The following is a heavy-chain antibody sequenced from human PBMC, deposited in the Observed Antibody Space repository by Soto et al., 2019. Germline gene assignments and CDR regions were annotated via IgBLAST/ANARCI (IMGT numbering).Heavy chain of an antibody. CDR3: ARVVAGNPGWLGP. Sequence: ASVKVSCKASGYTFTSYGISWVRQAPGQGLEWMGWISAYNGNTNYAQKLQGRVTMTTDTSTSTAYMEPRGLRYDDTAVYYSARVVAGNPGWLGPCGKQSLVTVAS. J-gene: IGHJ5*01. D-gene: IGHD6-13*01. CDR1: GYTFTSYG. CDR2: ISAYNGNT. V-gene: IGHV1-18*04.